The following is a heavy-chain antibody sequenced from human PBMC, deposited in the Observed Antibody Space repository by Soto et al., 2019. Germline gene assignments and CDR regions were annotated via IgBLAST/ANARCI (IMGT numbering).Heavy chain of an antibody. V-gene: IGHV1-69*01. CDR1: GGTFSSYA. Sequence: AASVKVSCKASGGTFSSYAISWVRQAPGQGLEWMGGIIPIFGTANYAQKFQGRVTITADESTSTAYMELSSLRSEDTAVYYCAREYYYDSSGLYAFDIWGQGTMVTVS. J-gene: IGHJ3*02. CDR3: AREYYYDSSGLYAFDI. D-gene: IGHD3-22*01. CDR2: IIPIFGTA.